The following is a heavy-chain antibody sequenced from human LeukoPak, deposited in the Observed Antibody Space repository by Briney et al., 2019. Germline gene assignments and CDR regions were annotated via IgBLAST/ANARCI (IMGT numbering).Heavy chain of an antibody. D-gene: IGHD3-10*01. Sequence: GASVKVSCKASGYTFITSGISWVRQAPGQGLEWMGWIRASNGNTNYAQRLQGRVTMTTDTSTSTAYMELRSLRSDDTAVYYCARDLRRGDPPDYWGQGTLVTVSS. CDR2: IRASNGNT. CDR3: ARDLRRGDPPDY. CDR1: GYTFITSG. V-gene: IGHV1-18*01. J-gene: IGHJ4*02.